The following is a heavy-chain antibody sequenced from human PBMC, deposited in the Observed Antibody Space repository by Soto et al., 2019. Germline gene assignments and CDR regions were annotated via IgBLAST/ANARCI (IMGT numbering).Heavy chain of an antibody. D-gene: IGHD5-18*01. V-gene: IGHV3-30-3*01. Sequence: GSLRLSCAASGFTFSSYAMHWVRQAPGKGLEWVAVISYDGSNKYYADSVKGRFTISRDNSKNTLYLQMNSLRAEDTAVYYCARSDPQLWDLDYWGQGTLVTVSS. CDR2: ISYDGSNK. J-gene: IGHJ4*02. CDR1: GFTFSSYA. CDR3: ARSDPQLWDLDY.